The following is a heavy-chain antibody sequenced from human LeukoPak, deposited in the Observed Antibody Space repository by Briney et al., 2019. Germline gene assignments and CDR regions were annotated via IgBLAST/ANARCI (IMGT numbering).Heavy chain of an antibody. CDR3: AKFTRDSSGPVGSWFDP. CDR1: GFTFSSYA. D-gene: IGHD3-22*01. Sequence: GGSLRLSCAASGFTFSSYAMSWVRQAPGKGLEWVSAISGSGGSTYYADSVKGRFTISRDNSKNTLYLQMNSLRAEDTAVYYCAKFTRDSSGPVGSWFDPWGQGTLVTVSS. CDR2: ISGSGGST. V-gene: IGHV3-23*01. J-gene: IGHJ5*02.